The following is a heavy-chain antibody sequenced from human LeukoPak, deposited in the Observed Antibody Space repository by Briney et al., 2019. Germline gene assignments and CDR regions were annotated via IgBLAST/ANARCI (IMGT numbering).Heavy chain of an antibody. CDR3: VRGYFFDY. CDR2: IYPSDSDT. V-gene: IGHV5-51*01. Sequence: GGSLKISCKGSGYSFTTYWIGWVRQMPGKGLEWLGIIYPSDSDTKYSPSLQGQVTISADKSTSTAYLQWSSLKASDTATYYCVRGYFFDYWGQGTLVTVSS. J-gene: IGHJ4*02. CDR1: GYSFTTYW. D-gene: IGHD3-22*01.